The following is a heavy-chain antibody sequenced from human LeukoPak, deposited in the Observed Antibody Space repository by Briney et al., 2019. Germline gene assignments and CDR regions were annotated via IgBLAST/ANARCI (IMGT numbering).Heavy chain of an antibody. CDR3: ARGRGTGVDYYYYMDV. CDR1: GYTLTELS. Sequence: RASVQVSCKVSGYTLTELSMHWVRQAPGKGLEWMGGFAPEDGETIYAQKFQGRVTMTEDTSTDTAYMDLSSLRSEDTAVYYCARGRGTGVDYYYYMDVWGKGTTVTVSS. CDR2: FAPEDGET. V-gene: IGHV1-24*01. D-gene: IGHD7-27*01. J-gene: IGHJ6*03.